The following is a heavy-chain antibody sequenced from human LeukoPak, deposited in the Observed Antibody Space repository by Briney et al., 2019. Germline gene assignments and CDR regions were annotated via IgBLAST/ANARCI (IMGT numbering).Heavy chain of an antibody. Sequence: ASVKVSCKAYLGTFSSYAITWVRQAPGQGLEWMGKIIPISGTTNYAQKFQGRVTFTADESTSTAYMELSSLRYEDTALYYCARKLRLAGNWFDPWGQGTLVTVSS. CDR3: ARKLRLAGNWFDP. J-gene: IGHJ5*02. V-gene: IGHV1-69*13. CDR2: IIPISGTT. CDR1: LGTFSSYA. D-gene: IGHD2-15*01.